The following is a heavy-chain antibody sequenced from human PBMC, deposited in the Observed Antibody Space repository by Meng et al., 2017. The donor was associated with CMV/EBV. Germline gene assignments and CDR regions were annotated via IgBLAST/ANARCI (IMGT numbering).Heavy chain of an antibody. CDR2: INTDGSFT. J-gene: IGHJ4*02. D-gene: IGHD7-27*01. CDR3: GRDLTGERDQ. Sequence: GSGGGLVHPGGTLRLSCEDSGFTFSHYWLHWVRQVPGEGPVWVSRINTDGSFTSYADSVKGRFTISRDNAKNTIYLHMHGLRVDDSAVYYCGRDLTGERDQWGQGTLVTVSS. V-gene: IGHV3-74*03. CDR1: GFTFSHYW.